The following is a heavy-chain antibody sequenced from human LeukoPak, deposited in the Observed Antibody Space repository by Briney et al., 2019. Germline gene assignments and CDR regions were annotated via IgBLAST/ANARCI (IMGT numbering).Heavy chain of an antibody. V-gene: IGHV1-69*13. Sequence: GASVKVSCKASGGTFSSYAISWVRQAPGQGLEWMGGIIPIFGTANYARKFQGRVTITADESTSTAYMELSSLRSEDTAVYYCARLRFLEWVIDYWGQGTLVTVSS. J-gene: IGHJ4*02. D-gene: IGHD3-3*01. CDR2: IIPIFGTA. CDR3: ARLRFLEWVIDY. CDR1: GGTFSSYA.